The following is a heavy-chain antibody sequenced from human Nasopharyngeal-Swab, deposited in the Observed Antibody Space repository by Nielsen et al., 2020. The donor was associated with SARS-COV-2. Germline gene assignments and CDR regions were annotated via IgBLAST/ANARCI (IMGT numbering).Heavy chain of an antibody. D-gene: IGHD3-3*01. CDR1: EFTFSNYN. Sequence: GESLKISCAASEFTFSNYNMNWVRQAPGKGLEWVSSISSSSTYIYYADSVKGRFPISRDNTKNSLSLQMNRLRAEDTAVYYCARDGLDYDFWSAYFMDVWGQGTTVIVSS. CDR2: ISSSSTYI. CDR3: ARDGLDYDFWSAYFMDV. J-gene: IGHJ6*02. V-gene: IGHV3-21*01.